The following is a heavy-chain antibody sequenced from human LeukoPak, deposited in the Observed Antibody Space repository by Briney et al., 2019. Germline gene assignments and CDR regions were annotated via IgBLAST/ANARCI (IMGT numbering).Heavy chain of an antibody. CDR1: GGTFSSYA. J-gene: IGHJ5*02. D-gene: IGHD3-10*01. CDR2: IIPILGIA. V-gene: IGHV1-69*04. CDR3: ASGMVRGVIIPNWFDP. Sequence: ASVKVSCKASGGTFSSYAISWVRQAPGQGLEWMGRIIPILGIANYAQKFQGRVTITADKSTSTAYMELSSLRSEDTAVYYCASGMVRGVIIPNWFDPWGQGTLVTVSS.